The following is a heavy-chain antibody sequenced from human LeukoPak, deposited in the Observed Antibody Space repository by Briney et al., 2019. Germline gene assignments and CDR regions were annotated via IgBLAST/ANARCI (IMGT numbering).Heavy chain of an antibody. CDR2: IIPIFGTA. Sequence: SVKVSCKASGGTFSSYAISWVRQAPGQGLEWMGGIIPIFGTANYAQKFQGRVTITADESTSTAYMELSSLRSEDTAVYYCARGPYSYGQTFDYWGQGTLVTVSS. D-gene: IGHD5-18*01. V-gene: IGHV1-69*13. J-gene: IGHJ4*02. CDR1: GGTFSSYA. CDR3: ARGPYSYGQTFDY.